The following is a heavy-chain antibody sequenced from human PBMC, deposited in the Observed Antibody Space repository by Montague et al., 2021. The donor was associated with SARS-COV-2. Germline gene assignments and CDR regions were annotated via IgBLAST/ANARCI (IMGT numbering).Heavy chain of an antibody. CDR2: INHSGTT. CDR3: ARARAAYILTGYYFDY. CDR1: GGSFSGYY. D-gene: IGHD3-9*01. V-gene: IGHV4-34*01. Sequence: SETLSLTCAVHGGSFSGYYWSWIRQPPGRGLEWIGEINHSGTTNYKSSLESRLSMSVDTSKNQFSLNLSSVTAADTAVYYCARARAAYILTGYYFDYWGQGTLVTVSS. J-gene: IGHJ4*02.